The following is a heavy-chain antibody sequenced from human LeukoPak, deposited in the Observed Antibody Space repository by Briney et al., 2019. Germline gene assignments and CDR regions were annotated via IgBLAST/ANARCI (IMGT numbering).Heavy chain of an antibody. CDR2: VSPNGETA. V-gene: IGHV3-23*01. D-gene: IGHD5-18*01. J-gene: IGHJ4*02. CDR3: AKDLGWIQFGY. CDR1: GFTFDDYG. Sequence: AGGSLRLSCAASGFTFDDYGMSWVRQAPGKGLEWVSGVSPNGETAYYADSVKGRFTISRDNSKNTVYLQVRSLRAEDTAVYYCAKDLGWIQFGYWGQGALVTVSS.